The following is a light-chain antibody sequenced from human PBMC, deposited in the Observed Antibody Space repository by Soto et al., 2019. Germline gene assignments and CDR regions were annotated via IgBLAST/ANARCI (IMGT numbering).Light chain of an antibody. V-gene: IGKV1-39*01. J-gene: IGKJ4*01. CDR1: QNIGSY. Sequence: DIQMTPSPSSLSASVGDRFPITRRASQNIGSYVNWYKQKPGKAPKLLITTASTLQSGVQSRFCGGGSATDCTLTISRLQTEDVATYYCQQSDSTPLTFGGGTKVEI. CDR3: QQSDSTPLT. CDR2: TAS.